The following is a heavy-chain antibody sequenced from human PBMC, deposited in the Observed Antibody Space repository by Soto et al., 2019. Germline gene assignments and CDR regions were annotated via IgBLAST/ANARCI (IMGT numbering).Heavy chain of an antibody. CDR1: GGSISSSNW. D-gene: IGHD1-26*01. J-gene: IGHJ6*02. V-gene: IGHV4-4*02. CDR2: IYHSGST. Sequence: PSETLSLTCAVSGGSISSSNWWSWVRQPPGKGLEWIGEIYHSGSTNYNPSLKSRVTISVDKSKNQFSLKLSSVTAADTAVYYCARGRKRYSGSYDYYGMDVWGQGTTVTVSS. CDR3: ARGRKRYSGSYDYYGMDV.